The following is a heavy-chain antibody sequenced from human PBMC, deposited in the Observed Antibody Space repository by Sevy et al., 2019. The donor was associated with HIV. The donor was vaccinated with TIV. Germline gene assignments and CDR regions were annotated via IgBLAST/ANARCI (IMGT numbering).Heavy chain of an antibody. CDR1: GFTFSSYA. Sequence: GGSLRLSCAASGFTFSSYAMHWVRQALGKGLEWVAVISYDGSNKYYADSVKGRFTISRDNSKNTLYLQMNSLRAEDTAVYYCARDRGVATIQYAFDIWGQGTMVTVSS. J-gene: IGHJ3*02. D-gene: IGHD5-12*01. CDR2: ISYDGSNK. CDR3: ARDRGVATIQYAFDI. V-gene: IGHV3-30-3*01.